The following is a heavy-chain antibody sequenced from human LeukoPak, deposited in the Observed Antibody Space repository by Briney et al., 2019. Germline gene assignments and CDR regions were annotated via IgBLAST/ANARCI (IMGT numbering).Heavy chain of an antibody. J-gene: IGHJ4*02. CDR3: ARVESSGSL. V-gene: IGHV1-18*01. Sequence: GASVKVSCKDSGYSFTSHGISWVRQAPAPGLEWMGCITAYNGNTNYAQKLQSRVTMTTDTCTSTAYMELRSLRSDDTAVYYGARVESSGSLWGEGTLVTVSS. CDR1: GYSFTSHG. CDR2: ITAYNGNT. D-gene: IGHD6-19*01.